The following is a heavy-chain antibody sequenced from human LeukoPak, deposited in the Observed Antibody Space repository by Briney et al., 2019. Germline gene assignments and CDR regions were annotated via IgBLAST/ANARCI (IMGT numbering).Heavy chain of an antibody. D-gene: IGHD3-10*01. J-gene: IGHJ4*02. CDR3: ARVPIIRGVIED. CDR1: GGSVSSGSYY. V-gene: IGHV4-61*01. CDR2: IYYSGST. Sequence: SETLSLTCTVSGGSVSSGSYYWSWIRQPPGTGLEWIGYIYYSGSTNYNPSLKSRVTISVDTSKNQFSLKLSSVTAADTAVYYCARVPIIRGVIEDWGQGTLVSVSS.